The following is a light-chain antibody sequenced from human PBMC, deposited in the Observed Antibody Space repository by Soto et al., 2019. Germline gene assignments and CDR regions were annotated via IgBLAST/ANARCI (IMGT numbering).Light chain of an antibody. CDR2: GIS. CDR1: HTISSSY. J-gene: IGKJ1*01. Sequence: EIVLTQSPGTLSLSPGERATLSCRASHTISSSYLAWYQQKPGQAPRLLMYGISRRATGIPDRFSGSGSGTDFTLTITRLEPEDFAVYYCQQDVTSSLLTFGQGTKVEIK. V-gene: IGKV3-20*01. CDR3: QQDVTSSLLT.